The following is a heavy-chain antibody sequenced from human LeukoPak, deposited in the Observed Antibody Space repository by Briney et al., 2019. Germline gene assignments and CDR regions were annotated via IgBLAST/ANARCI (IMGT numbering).Heavy chain of an antibody. CDR2: IKQDGSEK. V-gene: IGHV3-7*03. J-gene: IGHJ5*02. CDR3: AKDGVDFWSGYTNWFDP. D-gene: IGHD3-3*01. CDR1: GFTFSSYW. Sequence: GGSLRLSCAASGFTFSSYWMSWVRQAPGKGLEWVANIKQDGSEKYYVDSVKGRFTISRDNSKNTLYLQMNSLRAEDTAVYYCAKDGVDFWSGYTNWFDPWGQGTLVTVSS.